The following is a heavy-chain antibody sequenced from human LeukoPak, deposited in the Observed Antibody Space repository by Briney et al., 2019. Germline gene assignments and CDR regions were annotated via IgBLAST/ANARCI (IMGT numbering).Heavy chain of an antibody. CDR3: ARGRSSGQQYKPYYYFDY. CDR2: INHSRST. D-gene: IGHD6-6*01. V-gene: IGHV4-34*01. J-gene: IGHJ4*02. Sequence: PSETLSLTCAVYGGSFSGYYWSWIRQPPGKGLEWIGEINHSRSTNYNPSLKSRVTISVDTSKNQFSLKLSSVTAADTAVYYCARGRSSGQQYKPYYYFDYWGQGTLVTVSS. CDR1: GGSFSGYY.